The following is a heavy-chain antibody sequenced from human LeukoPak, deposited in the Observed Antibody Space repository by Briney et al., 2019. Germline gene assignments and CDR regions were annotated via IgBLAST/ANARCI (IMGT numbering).Heavy chain of an antibody. Sequence: GGSLRLSCAASGFTFSNAWMSWVRQAPGKGLEWVGRIKSKTDGGTTDYAAFVKGRFTISRDDSKNTLYLQMNSLETEDTAVYYCARDPLWYGSAHDAFDIWGQGTMVTVSS. D-gene: IGHD6-13*01. CDR1: GFTFSNAW. V-gene: IGHV3-15*01. J-gene: IGHJ3*02. CDR2: IKSKTDGGTT. CDR3: ARDPLWYGSAHDAFDI.